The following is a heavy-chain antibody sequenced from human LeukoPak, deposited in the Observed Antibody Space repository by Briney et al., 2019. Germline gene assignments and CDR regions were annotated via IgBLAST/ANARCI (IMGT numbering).Heavy chain of an antibody. J-gene: IGHJ3*02. CDR2: IYYSGST. CDR1: GGSISSGGYS. V-gene: IGHV4-61*08. D-gene: IGHD1-14*01. CDR3: AETGEISSI. Sequence: SETLSLTCAVSGGSISSGGYSWSSIRQPPGKGLEWIRYIYYSGSTNYNPSLKSRVTISLDTSKNQFSLNLTSVTAADTAVYYCAETGEISSIWGRGTMVTVSS.